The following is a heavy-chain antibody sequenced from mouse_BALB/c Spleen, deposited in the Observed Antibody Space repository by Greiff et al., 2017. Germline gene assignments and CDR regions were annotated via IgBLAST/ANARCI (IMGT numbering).Heavy chain of an antibody. CDR1: GYAFSSYW. V-gene: IGHV1-80*01. CDR3: ARSDSLLRLPWFAY. D-gene: IGHD1-2*01. Sequence: QVQLQQSGAELVRPGSSVKISCKASGYAFSSYWMNWVKQRPGQGLEWIGQIYPGDGDTNYNGKFKGKATLTADKSSSTAYMQLSSLTSEDSAVYFCARSDSLLRLPWFAYWGQGTLVTVSA. J-gene: IGHJ3*01. CDR2: IYPGDGDT.